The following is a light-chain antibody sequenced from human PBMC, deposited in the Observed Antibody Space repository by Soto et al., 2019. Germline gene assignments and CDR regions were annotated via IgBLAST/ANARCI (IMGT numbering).Light chain of an antibody. CDR1: QGISNY. J-gene: IGKJ1*01. Sequence: DIQMTQSPFSLSASVGDRVTITCRASQGISNYLAWYQQKPGKVPKLLIYAASTLQSGVPSRFSGGGSGTAFTLPSSSLQPEDVAAYYWQKYNSDSLTFGQGTKVEIK. CDR3: QKYNSDSLT. CDR2: AAS. V-gene: IGKV1-27*01.